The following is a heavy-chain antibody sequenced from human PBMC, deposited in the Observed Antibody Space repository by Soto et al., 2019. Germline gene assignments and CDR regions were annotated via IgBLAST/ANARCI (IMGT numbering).Heavy chain of an antibody. CDR1: GFTFSNYA. Sequence: QVQLVESGGGVVQPGRSLRLSCAASGFTFSNYAMHWVRQAPGKGLEWVAVISYDGSNKYYGESVKGRFTISRDSSKNTLYLQLNSLTAEDTAVYYCARDGSRCGYYGGIDYWGQGTLVTVST. J-gene: IGHJ4*02. V-gene: IGHV3-30-3*01. D-gene: IGHD1-26*01. CDR2: ISYDGSNK. CDR3: ARDGSRCGYYGGIDY.